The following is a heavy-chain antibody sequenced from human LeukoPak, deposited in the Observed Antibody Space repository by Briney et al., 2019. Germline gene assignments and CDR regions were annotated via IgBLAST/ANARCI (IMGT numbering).Heavy chain of an antibody. D-gene: IGHD6-13*01. CDR1: GGSFSGYY. V-gene: IGHV4-34*01. CDR2: INHSGST. J-gene: IGHJ4*02. CDR3: ASAPLRSSWYASPF. Sequence: SETLSLTCAVYGGSFSGYYWSWIRQPPGKGLEWIGEINHSGSTNYNPSLKSRVTISVDTSKNQFSLKLSSVTAADTAVYYCASAPLRSSWYASPFWGQGTLVTVSS.